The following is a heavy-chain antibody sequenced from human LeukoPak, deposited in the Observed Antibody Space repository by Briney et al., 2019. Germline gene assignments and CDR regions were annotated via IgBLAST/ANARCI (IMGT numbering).Heavy chain of an antibody. CDR2: IYYSGNT. CDR3: ARFGSSAFDY. J-gene: IGHJ4*01. V-gene: IGHV4-30-4*01. D-gene: IGHD3-16*01. Sequence: PSQTLSLTCTVSGGSISSADYYWSWIRQAPGKGLEWIGYIYYSGNTYCNPSLRSPVTMSVDTSKNHFSLKLSAVTAADTAVYYCARFGSSAFDYWGHGTLVTVSS. CDR1: GGSISSADYY.